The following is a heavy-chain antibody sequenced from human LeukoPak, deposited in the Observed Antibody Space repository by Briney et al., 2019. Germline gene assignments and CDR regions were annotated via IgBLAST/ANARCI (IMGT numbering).Heavy chain of an antibody. V-gene: IGHV3-7*01. Sequence: GGSLRLSCAASGFTLRSYWMSWVRQAPGKGLEWVANIRQDGSEKYYVDSVKGRFTISRDNAKNSLYLQMNSLRAEDTAVYYCARDGYSGSYYDYWGQGTLVAVSS. J-gene: IGHJ4*02. CDR3: ARDGYSGSYYDY. D-gene: IGHD1-26*01. CDR2: IRQDGSEK. CDR1: GFTLRSYW.